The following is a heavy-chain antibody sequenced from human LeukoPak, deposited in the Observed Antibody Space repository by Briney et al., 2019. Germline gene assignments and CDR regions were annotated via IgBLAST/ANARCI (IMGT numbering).Heavy chain of an antibody. CDR2: IYYSGST. V-gene: IGHV4-59*08. Sequence: SETLSLTCTVSGGSISSYYWSWIRQPPGKGLEWIGYIYYSGSTNYNPSLKSRVTISVDTSKNQFSLKLSSVTAADTAVYYCARHKWELRYFDLWGRGTLVTVSS. D-gene: IGHD1-26*01. J-gene: IGHJ2*01. CDR1: GGSISSYY. CDR3: ARHKWELRYFDL.